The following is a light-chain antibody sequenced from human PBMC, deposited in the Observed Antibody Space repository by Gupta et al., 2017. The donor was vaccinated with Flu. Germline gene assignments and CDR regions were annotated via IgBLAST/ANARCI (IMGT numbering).Light chain of an antibody. CDR1: SSNIGNNY. J-gene: IGLJ1*01. V-gene: IGLV1-51*02. Sequence: QSVLTQPPSISAAPGQKVTISCSGSSSNIGNNYVSCYQQLPGTAPKLLIYESDKRPSGIPDRFSGSKSGTSATLGITGLQTGDEAVYYCGTWDTSLSAYVFASGTKVTVL. CDR2: ESD. CDR3: GTWDTSLSAYV.